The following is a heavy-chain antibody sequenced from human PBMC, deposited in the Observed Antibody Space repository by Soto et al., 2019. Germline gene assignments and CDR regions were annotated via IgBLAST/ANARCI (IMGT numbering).Heavy chain of an antibody. CDR2: IIPILGTA. D-gene: IGHD5-18*01. CDR1: GGTFSSYA. J-gene: IGHJ4*02. CDR3: ARADTATRYYFDY. V-gene: IGHV1-69*13. Sequence: SVKVSCKASGGTFSSYAISWVRQAPGQGLEWMGGIIPILGTANYAQKFQGRVTITADESTSTAYMELSSLRSEDTAVYYCARADTATRYYFDYWGQGTLVTVSS.